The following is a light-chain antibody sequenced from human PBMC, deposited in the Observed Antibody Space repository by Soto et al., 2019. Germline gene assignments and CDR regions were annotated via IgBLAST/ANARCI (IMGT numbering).Light chain of an antibody. Sequence: QSALTQPASVSGSPGQSITISCTGTSSDVGGYNYVSWYQQHPGKAPKLMIYEVSNRLSGVSNRFSGSKSGNTASLTISGLKAEDEADYYCSSYTSSSIDYVFGTGTKLTVL. CDR1: SSDVGGYNY. V-gene: IGLV2-14*01. J-gene: IGLJ1*01. CDR3: SSYTSSSIDYV. CDR2: EVS.